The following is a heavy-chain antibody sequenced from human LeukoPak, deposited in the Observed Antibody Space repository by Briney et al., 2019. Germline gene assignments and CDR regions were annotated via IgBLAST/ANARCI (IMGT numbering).Heavy chain of an antibody. J-gene: IGHJ4*02. V-gene: IGHV3-33*01. Sequence: GRSLRLSCAASGFTFSTYGMHWVRQAPGKGLEWVAFIWNVGSNKYYADSVKGRFTVSRDNSKNTLYLQMNSLRAEDTAVYYCARNSYYEYYFDYWGQGTLVTVSS. CDR3: ARNSYYEYYFDY. D-gene: IGHD5-12*01. CDR2: IWNVGSNK. CDR1: GFTFSTYG.